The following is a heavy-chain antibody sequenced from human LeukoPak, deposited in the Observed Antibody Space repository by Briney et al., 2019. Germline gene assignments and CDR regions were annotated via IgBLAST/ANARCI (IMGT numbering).Heavy chain of an antibody. D-gene: IGHD2-2*01. J-gene: IGHJ4*02. CDR1: GFTFDDYA. CDR3: AKSHCSSTSCPHDD. CDR2: ISWNSGSI. Sequence: GRSLRLSCAASGFTFDDYAMHWVRQAPGKGLDLVSGISWNSGSIGYADSVKGRFTISRDNAKNSLYLQMNSLRAEDTALYYCAKSHCSSTSCPHDDWGQGSLVTVSS. V-gene: IGHV3-9*01.